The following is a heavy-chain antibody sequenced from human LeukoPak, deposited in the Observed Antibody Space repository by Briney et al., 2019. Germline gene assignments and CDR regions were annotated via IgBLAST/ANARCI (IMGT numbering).Heavy chain of an antibody. D-gene: IGHD3-3*01. CDR2: INPSGGST. CDR3: ARAQQMAPHYDFWSGYRFLYYFDY. V-gene: IGHV1-46*01. CDR1: GYTFTSYY. J-gene: IGHJ4*02. Sequence: ASVKVSCKASGYTFTSYYMHWVRQAPGQRLEWMGVINPSGGSTSYAQKFQGRVTMNRDMSTSTVYMELSSLRSEDTAVYYCARAQQMAPHYDFWSGYRFLYYFDYWGQGTLVTVSS.